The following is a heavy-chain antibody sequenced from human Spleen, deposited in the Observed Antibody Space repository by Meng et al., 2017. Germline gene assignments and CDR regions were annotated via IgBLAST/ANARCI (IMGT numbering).Heavy chain of an antibody. CDR2: IDWDDDK. Sequence: SGPTLVKPTQTLTLTCTFSGFSLTTTRVGVSWIRQPPGKALEWLARIDWDDDKFYRTSLKTRLTISKDTSRNYVVLTMTKVDPGDTATYYCARMGQHSSSLFHFNYWGQGTLVTVSS. CDR3: ARMGQHSSSLFHFNY. J-gene: IGHJ4*02. CDR1: GFSLTTTRVG. D-gene: IGHD6-13*01. V-gene: IGHV2-70*04.